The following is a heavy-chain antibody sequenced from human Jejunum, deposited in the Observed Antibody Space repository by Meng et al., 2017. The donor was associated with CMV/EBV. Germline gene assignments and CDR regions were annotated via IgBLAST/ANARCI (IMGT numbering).Heavy chain of an antibody. CDR3: TTLTD. V-gene: IGHV3-15*01. CDR1: GFTFSDAW. J-gene: IGHJ4*01. Sequence: SCEASGFTFSDAWMNWVRQAPGKGLEWVGRIKSKTDGGTTDYAAPVKGRFTISRDDSKNTLYLEMISLKLDDTAVYYCTTLTDWGHGDLVTVSS. CDR2: IKSKTDGGTT.